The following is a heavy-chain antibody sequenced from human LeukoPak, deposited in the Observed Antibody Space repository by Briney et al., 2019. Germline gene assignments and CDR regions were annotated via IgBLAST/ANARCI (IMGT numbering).Heavy chain of an antibody. V-gene: IGHV4-59*01. CDR3: ARDNSDSSVYYFDY. Sequence: PSGTLSLTCTVSGGSLSSYYWSWIRQPPGKGLEWIGYIYYSGSTNYNPSLKSRVTISVDTSKNQFSLKLSSVTAADTAVYYCARDNSDSSVYYFDYWGQGTLVTVSS. J-gene: IGHJ4*02. D-gene: IGHD3-22*01. CDR2: IYYSGST. CDR1: GGSLSSYY.